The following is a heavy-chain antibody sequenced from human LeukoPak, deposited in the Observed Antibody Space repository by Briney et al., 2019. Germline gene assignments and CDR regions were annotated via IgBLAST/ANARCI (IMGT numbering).Heavy chain of an antibody. Sequence: PGGSLRLSCVASGFTFSRYWMHWVRQAPGKGLVWVSRINSDGSSTSYADSVKGRFTISRDNAKNTLYLQMNSLRAEDTAVYYCAELGITMIGGVWGKGTTVTISS. J-gene: IGHJ6*04. D-gene: IGHD3-10*02. V-gene: IGHV3-74*01. CDR1: GFTFSRYW. CDR3: AELGITMIGGV. CDR2: INSDGSST.